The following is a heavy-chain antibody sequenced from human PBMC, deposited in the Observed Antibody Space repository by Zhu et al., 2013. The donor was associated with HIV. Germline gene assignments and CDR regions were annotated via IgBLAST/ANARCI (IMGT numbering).Heavy chain of an antibody. CDR1: GFTFSTYE. Sequence: VQLVESGGGLVQPGGSLRLSCVASGFTFSTYEMNWVRQAPGKGLEWVSYISSSGTTIYYANSVKGRFTISRDNAKNSLYLQMNSLRAEDTAVYYCARKGYYYYYGMDVWGQGTTVTVSS. CDR3: ARKGYYYYYGMDV. J-gene: IGHJ6*02. CDR2: ISSSGTTI. V-gene: IGHV3-48*03.